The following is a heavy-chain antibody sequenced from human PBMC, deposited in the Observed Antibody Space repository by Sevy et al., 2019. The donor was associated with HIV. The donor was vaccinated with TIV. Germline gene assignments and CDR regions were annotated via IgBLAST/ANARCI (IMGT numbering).Heavy chain of an antibody. D-gene: IGHD5-12*01. CDR1: GFTFSSYA. CDR3: AKDGGYGQGYYYYMDV. J-gene: IGHJ6*03. V-gene: IGHV3-23*01. Sequence: GGSLRLSCAASGFTFSSYAMSWVRQAPGKGLEWVSAISGSGGSTYYAASVKGRFTISRDNSKNTLYLQMNSLRAEDTAVYYCAKDGGYGQGYYYYMDVWGKGTTVTVSS. CDR2: ISGSGGST.